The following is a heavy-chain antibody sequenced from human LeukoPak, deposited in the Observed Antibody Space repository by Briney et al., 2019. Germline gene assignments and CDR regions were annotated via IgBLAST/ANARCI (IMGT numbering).Heavy chain of an antibody. J-gene: IGHJ1*01. Sequence: PGGSLRPSCAASGFTVSSNYMSWVRQAPGKGLEWVSLLYSGGNTYYADSAKGRFTISRANSNTTPYLKMNSLTAEATAVYYCPTSYCSVGSCYTQYFQHWGQGPLVTVSS. V-gene: IGHV3-66*02. CDR2: LYSGGNT. CDR3: PTSYCSVGSCYTQYFQH. D-gene: IGHD2-15*01. CDR1: GFTVSSNY.